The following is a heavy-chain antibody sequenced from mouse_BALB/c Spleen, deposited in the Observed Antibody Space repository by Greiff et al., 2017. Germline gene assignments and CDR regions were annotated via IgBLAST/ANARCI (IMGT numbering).Heavy chain of an antibody. J-gene: IGHJ3*01. CDR3: ARPPYDYDLAWFAY. D-gene: IGHD2-4*01. CDR1: GYSFTGYN. V-gene: IGHV1-39*01. Sequence: VQLQQSGPELEKPGASVKISCKASGYSFTGYNMNWVKQSNGKSLEWIGNLDPYYGGTSYNQKLQGKATLTVDKSSSTAYMKLKSLTSEDSAVYYCARPPYDYDLAWFAYWGQGTLVTVSA. CDR2: LDPYYGGT.